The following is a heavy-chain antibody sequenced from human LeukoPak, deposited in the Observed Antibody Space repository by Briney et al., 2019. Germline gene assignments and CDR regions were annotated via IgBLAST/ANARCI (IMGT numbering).Heavy chain of an antibody. V-gene: IGHV3-30*02. CDR1: GFTFSSYE. Sequence: GGSLRLSCAASGFTFSSYEMNWVRQAPGKGLEWVAFIRYDEYYADSVKGRFTISRDNSKNTLYLQMNSLRAEDTAVYYCAKSLPPAAFDIWGQGTMVTVSS. J-gene: IGHJ3*02. CDR3: AKSLPPAAFDI. D-gene: IGHD3-16*01. CDR2: IRYDE.